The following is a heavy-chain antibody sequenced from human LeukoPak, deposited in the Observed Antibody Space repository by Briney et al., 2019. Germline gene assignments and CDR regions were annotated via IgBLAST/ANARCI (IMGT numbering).Heavy chain of an antibody. J-gene: IGHJ4*02. CDR3: ARDGAGHSYGIDY. CDR2: ISAYNGNT. V-gene: IGHV1-18*01. CDR1: GYTFTSYA. D-gene: IGHD5-18*01. Sequence: ASVKVSCKASGYTFTSYAITWVRQAPGQGLEWMGWISAYNGNTKYAQNLQDRITMSTDTSTSTAYMEVRSLRSDDTAVYYCARDGAGHSYGIDYWGQGTLVTVSS.